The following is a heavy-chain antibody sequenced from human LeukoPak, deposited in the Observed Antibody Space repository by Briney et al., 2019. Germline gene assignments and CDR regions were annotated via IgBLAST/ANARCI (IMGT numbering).Heavy chain of an antibody. Sequence: SQTLSLTCAISGDSVSSNSAAWNWIRQSPSRGLEWLGRTYYGPKWYNDYGVSVKSRITINADTSKNQFSLKLSSVTAADTAVYYCARGWELLDYWGQGTLVTVSS. CDR3: ARGWELLDY. CDR1: GDSVSSNSAA. D-gene: IGHD1-26*01. J-gene: IGHJ4*02. CDR2: TYYGPKWYN. V-gene: IGHV6-1*01.